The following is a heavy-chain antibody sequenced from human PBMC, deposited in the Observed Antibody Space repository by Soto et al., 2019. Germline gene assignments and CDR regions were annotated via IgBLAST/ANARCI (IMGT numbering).Heavy chain of an antibody. CDR3: ARDFQYYYDSSGYPTRLGAFDI. J-gene: IGHJ3*02. V-gene: IGHV4-31*03. CDR1: GGSISSGGYY. Sequence: SDTLYLTCTVSGGSISSGGYYWIWIRHHPGKGLEWIGYIYYSGSTYYNPSLKSRVTISVDTSKNQFSLKLSSVTAADTAVYYCARDFQYYYDSSGYPTRLGAFDIWGQGTMVTVSS. CDR2: IYYSGST. D-gene: IGHD3-22*01.